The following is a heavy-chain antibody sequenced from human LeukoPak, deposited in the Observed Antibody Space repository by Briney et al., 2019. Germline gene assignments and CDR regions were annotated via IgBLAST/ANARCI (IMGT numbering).Heavy chain of an antibody. D-gene: IGHD2-15*01. V-gene: IGHV3-33*01. CDR2: IWCDGNNR. J-gene: IGHJ6*02. CDR3: ARDARAVAATAEYGMDV. CDR1: GFTFSCYG. Sequence: GGSLRLSCAAPGFTFSCYGMHWGRQAPGKGEGMVAVIWCDGNNRYYAASLKHRFTISIDNSNTTLNLQINSMRGEDTAVYYCARDARAVAATAEYGMDVWGQGTTVSVSS.